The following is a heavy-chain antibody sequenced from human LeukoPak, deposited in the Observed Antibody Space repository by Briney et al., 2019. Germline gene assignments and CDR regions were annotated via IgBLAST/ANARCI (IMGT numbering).Heavy chain of an antibody. V-gene: IGHV3-9*01. D-gene: IGHD3-16*01. CDR3: AKNTFGDTYFDY. CDR1: GFTFDDYA. CDR2: ISWNSGII. Sequence: GGSLRLSCAASGFTFDDYAMHWVRHAPGKGLEWVSGISWNSGIIGYADSVKGRFTISRDNAKNSLYLQMNSLRAEDTAVYYCAKNTFGDTYFDYWGQGTLVTVSS. J-gene: IGHJ4*02.